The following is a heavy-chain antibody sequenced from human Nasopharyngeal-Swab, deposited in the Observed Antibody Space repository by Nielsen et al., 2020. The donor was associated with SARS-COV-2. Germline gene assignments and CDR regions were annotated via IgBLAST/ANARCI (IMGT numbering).Heavy chain of an antibody. CDR3: AKVADYGDYTDDY. D-gene: IGHD4-17*01. V-gene: IGHV3-9*01. CDR2: ISWNSGSI. J-gene: IGHJ4*02. Sequence: GGSLRLSCAASGFTFDDYAMHWVRQAPGKGLEWVSGISWNSGSIGYADSVKGRFTISRDNAKNSLYLQMNSLRAEDTALYYCAKVADYGDYTDDYWGQGTLVTVSS. CDR1: GFTFDDYA.